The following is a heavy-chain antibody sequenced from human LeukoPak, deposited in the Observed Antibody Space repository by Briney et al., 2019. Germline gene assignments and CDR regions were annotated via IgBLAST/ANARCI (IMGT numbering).Heavy chain of an antibody. CDR3: ARDQSPYCGGDCYSDY. Sequence: GASVTVSCTASGYTFTSYGISWVRQAPGQGLEWMGWISAYNGNTNYAQKLQGRVTMTTDTSTSTAYMELRSLRSDDTAVYYCARDQSPYCGGDCYSDYWGQGTLVTVSS. D-gene: IGHD2-21*02. J-gene: IGHJ4*02. CDR1: GYTFTSYG. V-gene: IGHV1-18*01. CDR2: ISAYNGNT.